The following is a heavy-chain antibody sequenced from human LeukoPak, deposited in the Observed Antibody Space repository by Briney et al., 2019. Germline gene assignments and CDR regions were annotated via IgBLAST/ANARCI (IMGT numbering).Heavy chain of an antibody. CDR1: GFTFSSYW. V-gene: IGHV3-74*01. Sequence: GGSLRLSCAASGFTFSSYWMHWVRQATGKGLVWVSRINSDGSSTSYADSVKGRFTISRDNAKNTLYLQMNSLRAEDTAVYYCARDILLWFGEYYGMDVWGQGTTVTVSS. J-gene: IGHJ6*02. CDR2: INSDGSST. CDR3: ARDILLWFGEYYGMDV. D-gene: IGHD3-10*01.